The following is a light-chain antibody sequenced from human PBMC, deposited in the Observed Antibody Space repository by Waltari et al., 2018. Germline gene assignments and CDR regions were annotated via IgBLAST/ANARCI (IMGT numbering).Light chain of an antibody. Sequence: QSALTQPDSVSGTPGQSITISCSGTTSDVGRYDLVSWYQQNPGEAPKLLICEVFKRPPDTSSRFSGAKSGSTASLTISGLQPEDEADYYCCSYAGRGTYVFGSGTKVTVL. CDR2: EVF. CDR3: CSYAGRGTYV. J-gene: IGLJ1*01. CDR1: TSDVGRYDL. V-gene: IGLV2-23*02.